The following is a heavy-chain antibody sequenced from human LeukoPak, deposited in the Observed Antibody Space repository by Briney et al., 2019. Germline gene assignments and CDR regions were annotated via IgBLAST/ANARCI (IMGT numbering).Heavy chain of an antibody. CDR3: AILLWFGENQQRSY. CDR1: GGSISSSSYY. Sequence: SSETLSLTCTVSGGSISSSSYYWGWIRQPPGKGLEWIGSIYYSGSTYYNPSLKSRVTISVDTSKNQFSLKLSSVTAADTAVYYCAILLWFGENQQRSYWGQGTLVTVSS. D-gene: IGHD3-10*01. V-gene: IGHV4-39*07. J-gene: IGHJ4*02. CDR2: IYYSGST.